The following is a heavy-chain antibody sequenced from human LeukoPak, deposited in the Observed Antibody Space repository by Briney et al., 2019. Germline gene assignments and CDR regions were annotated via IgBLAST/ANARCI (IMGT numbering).Heavy chain of an antibody. CDR2: ITPFNGNT. Sequence: GASVKVSCKASGYTFTSYYMHWVRQAPGQALEWMGWITPFNGNTNYAQKFQDRVTITRDRSMSTAYMELSSLRSEDTAMYYCAGTVAMAAFDYWGQGTLVTVSS. CDR3: AGTVAMAAFDY. V-gene: IGHV1-45*02. J-gene: IGHJ4*02. D-gene: IGHD5-18*01. CDR1: GYTFTSYY.